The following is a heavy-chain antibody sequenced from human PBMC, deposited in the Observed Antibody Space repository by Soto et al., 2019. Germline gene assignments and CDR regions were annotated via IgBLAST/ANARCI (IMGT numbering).Heavy chain of an antibody. CDR3: ARLPNGDGNYYYYGMDV. J-gene: IGHJ6*02. Sequence: GVSLRLSCKASGFTFSNYSTNWDRQAPGKGLEWVSYISSSSSTRYYADSVKGRFTISRDNAKNSLYLQMNSLRDEDTAVYYCARLPNGDGNYYYYGMDVWGQGT. CDR1: GFTFSNYS. CDR2: ISSSSSTR. V-gene: IGHV3-48*02. D-gene: IGHD1-26*01.